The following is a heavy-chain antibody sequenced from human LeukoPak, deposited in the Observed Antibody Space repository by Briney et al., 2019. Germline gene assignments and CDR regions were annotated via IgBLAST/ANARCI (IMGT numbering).Heavy chain of an antibody. Sequence: GASVKVSCKASGGTFSSYAISWVRQAPGQGLEWMRGIIPIFGTANYAQKFQGRVTITADESTSTAYMELSSMRSEDTAVYYCASVLYYDFWSGYSYYFDYWGQGTLVTVSS. V-gene: IGHV1-69*13. J-gene: IGHJ4*02. CDR3: ASVLYYDFWSGYSYYFDY. CDR2: IIPIFGTA. CDR1: GGTFSSYA. D-gene: IGHD3-3*01.